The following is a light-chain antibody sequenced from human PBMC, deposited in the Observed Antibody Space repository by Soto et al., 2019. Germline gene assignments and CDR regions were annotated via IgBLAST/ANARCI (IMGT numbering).Light chain of an antibody. CDR2: KAS. CDR3: QQYNILST. Sequence: DIQMTQSPSTLSASVGDRVTITCRASQSISSWLAWYQQKPGKAPKLLIYKASGLESGVPSRFSGSGSGTDFTLTISSLHPDDFATYYCQQYNILSTFGQGTKVDIK. J-gene: IGKJ1*01. V-gene: IGKV1-5*03. CDR1: QSISSW.